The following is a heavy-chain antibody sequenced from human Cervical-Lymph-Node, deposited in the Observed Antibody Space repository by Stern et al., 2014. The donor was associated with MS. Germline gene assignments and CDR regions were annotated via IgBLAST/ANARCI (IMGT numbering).Heavy chain of an antibody. J-gene: IGHJ6*02. CDR1: GDTLSRYA. CDR2: IIPISRKE. V-gene: IGHV1-69*01. D-gene: IGHD4-23*01. Sequence: VQLVESGAEVKKPGSSVKVSCKASGDTLSRYAISWVRQAPGQGLQWMGGIIPISRKENYAQKFQGRVKLIADESTSTAYMELSSLRSEDAAVYYCASSYGGWDNPYHFYGMDVWGQGTTVTVSS. CDR3: ASSYGGWDNPYHFYGMDV.